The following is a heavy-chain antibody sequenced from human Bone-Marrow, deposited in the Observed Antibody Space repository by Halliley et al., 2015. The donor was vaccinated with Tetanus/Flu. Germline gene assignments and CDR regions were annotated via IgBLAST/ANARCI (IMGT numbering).Heavy chain of an antibody. CDR3: TRGGTYYSSWGY. D-gene: IGHD1-26*01. V-gene: IGHV3-49*02. J-gene: IGHJ4*02. Sequence: WVGFIRSKAYGGTTEYAASVKGRFTISRDDSKSIAYLQMNSLKAEDAALYYCTRGGTYYSSWGYWGQGTLVTVSS. CDR2: IRSKAYGGTT.